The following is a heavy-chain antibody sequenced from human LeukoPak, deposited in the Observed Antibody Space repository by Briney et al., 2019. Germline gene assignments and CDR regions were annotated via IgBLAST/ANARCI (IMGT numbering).Heavy chain of an antibody. J-gene: IGHJ4*02. Sequence: GGSLRLSCEASGFGFSDYGMHWVRQTPGKGLEWVAFSPHDKNEVSEADSVKGRVTISRDNSKRTLYLQMNNLTVDDSALYFFARDGPFWAWGFYGKNFFAYGGLEPWVAVSS. D-gene: IGHD3-3*01. V-gene: IGHV3-30*02. CDR2: SPHDKNEV. CDR1: GFGFSDYG. CDR3: ARDGPFWAWGFYGKNFFAY.